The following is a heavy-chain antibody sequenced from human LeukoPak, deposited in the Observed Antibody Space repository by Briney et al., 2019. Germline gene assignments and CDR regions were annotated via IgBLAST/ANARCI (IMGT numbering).Heavy chain of an antibody. CDR3: ARGVLDYFDY. Sequence: GGSLRLSCAASGLTFSGYGMHWVRQAPGKGLEWVAVISYDGSNKYYADSVKGRFTISRDNSKNTLYLQMNSLRPEDTAVYYCARGVLDYFDYWGQGTLVTVSS. CDR2: ISYDGSNK. D-gene: IGHD3-10*01. CDR1: GLTFSGYG. V-gene: IGHV3-30*03. J-gene: IGHJ4*02.